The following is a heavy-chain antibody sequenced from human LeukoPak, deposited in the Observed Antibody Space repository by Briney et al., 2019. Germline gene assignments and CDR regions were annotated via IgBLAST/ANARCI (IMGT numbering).Heavy chain of an antibody. Sequence: GGSLRLSCAASGFTFRRFAMSWVRQAPGKGLEWVSAISGSGTSTYYADSVRGRFTISRDNSKNTLYLQMNSLRAEDTAVYYCAKDGSSSWYYFDYWGQGTLVTVSS. CDR2: ISGSGTST. CDR3: AKDGSSSWYYFDY. V-gene: IGHV3-23*01. CDR1: GFTFRRFA. D-gene: IGHD3-10*01. J-gene: IGHJ4*02.